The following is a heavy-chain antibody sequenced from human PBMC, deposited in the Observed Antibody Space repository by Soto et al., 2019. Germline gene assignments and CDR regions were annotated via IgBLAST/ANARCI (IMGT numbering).Heavy chain of an antibody. CDR3: AKDPPPPVAAAGPYWYFDL. CDR1: GFTFSSYA. Sequence: VQLVESGGGVVQPGRSLRLSCAASGFTFSSYAMSWVRQAPGKGLEWVSAISGSGGSTYYADSVKGRFTISRDNYKNTLYLQRNSLTAEDTAVYYCAKDPPPPVAAAGPYWYFDLWGRGTLVTVSS. D-gene: IGHD6-13*01. CDR2: ISGSGGST. J-gene: IGHJ2*01. V-gene: IGHV3-23*04.